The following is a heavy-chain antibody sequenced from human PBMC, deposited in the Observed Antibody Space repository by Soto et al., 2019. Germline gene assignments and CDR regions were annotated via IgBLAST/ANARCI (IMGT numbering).Heavy chain of an antibody. CDR1: GGSISSYY. D-gene: IGHD5-12*01. J-gene: IGHJ4*02. Sequence: SETLSLTCTVSGGSISSYYWSWIRQPAGKGLEWIGRIYTSGSTNYNPSLKSRVTMSVDTSKNQFSLKLSSVTAADTAVYYCARDLRYSGYEAFDYWGQGTLVTVSS. V-gene: IGHV4-4*07. CDR3: ARDLRYSGYEAFDY. CDR2: IYTSGST.